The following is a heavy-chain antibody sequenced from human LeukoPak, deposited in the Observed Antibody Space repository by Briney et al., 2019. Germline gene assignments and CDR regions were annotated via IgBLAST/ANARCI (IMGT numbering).Heavy chain of an antibody. Sequence: GGSRRLSWAASGFTFSSYWMSWVRQAPGKGLEWVANIKQDGSEEYYVDSVKGRFTISRDNAKNSLYLQMNSLRAEDTAVYYCARRGDGYGGMTARCFQHWGQGTLVTVSS. CDR3: ARRGDGYGGMTARCFQH. V-gene: IGHV3-7*01. J-gene: IGHJ1*01. D-gene: IGHD4-23*01. CDR1: GFTFSSYW. CDR2: IKQDGSEE.